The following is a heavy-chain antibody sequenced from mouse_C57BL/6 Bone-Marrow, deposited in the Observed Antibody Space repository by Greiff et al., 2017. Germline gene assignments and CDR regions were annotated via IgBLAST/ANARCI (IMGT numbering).Heavy chain of an antibody. V-gene: IGHV1-39*01. CDR1: GYSFTDYN. D-gene: IGHD2-3*01. Sequence: VQLQQSGPELVKPGASVKISCKASGYSFTDYNMNWVKQSNGKSLEWIGVINPNYGTTSYNQKFKGKATLTVDQSSSTAYMQLSSLTSEDSAVYYWSRRGDGYYPYFDYWGQGTTLTVSS. CDR3: SRRGDGYYPYFDY. J-gene: IGHJ2*01. CDR2: INPNYGTT.